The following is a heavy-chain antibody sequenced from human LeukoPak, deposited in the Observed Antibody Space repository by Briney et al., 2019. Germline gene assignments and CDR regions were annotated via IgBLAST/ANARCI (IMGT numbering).Heavy chain of an antibody. V-gene: IGHV4-59*01. Sequence: SETLSLTCTVSGGSISSYYWSWIRQPPGKGLEWIGYIYYSGSTNYNPSLKSRVTISVDTSKNQFSLKLSSVTAADTAVYYCARTVPSLDAFDIWGQGTMVTVSS. CDR3: ARTVPSLDAFDI. CDR1: GGSISSYY. J-gene: IGHJ3*02. D-gene: IGHD3-16*01. CDR2: IYYSGST.